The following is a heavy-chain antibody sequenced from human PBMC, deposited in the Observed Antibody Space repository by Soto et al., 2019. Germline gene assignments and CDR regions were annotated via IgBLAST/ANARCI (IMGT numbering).Heavy chain of an antibody. D-gene: IGHD4-17*01. CDR1: GFTFSSFA. J-gene: IGHJ4*02. CDR3: AKDHYGDFGYFEY. V-gene: IGHV3-23*01. CDR2: ISGSGGST. Sequence: GGSLRLSCAASGFTFSSFAMNWVRQAPGKGLEWVSGISGSGGSTYYADSVKGRFTISRDNFKNTLYLQMNSLRVEDTAVYYCAKDHYGDFGYFEYWGQGTLVTVSS.